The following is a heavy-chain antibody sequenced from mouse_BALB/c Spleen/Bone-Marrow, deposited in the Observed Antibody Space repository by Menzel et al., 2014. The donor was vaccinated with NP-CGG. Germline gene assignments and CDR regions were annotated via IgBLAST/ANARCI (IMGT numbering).Heavy chain of an antibody. CDR3: ARSRITAAPFAY. CDR2: IDPSNGGT. CDR1: GYVFTTYN. Sequence: VQLKESGPELVKPGASVKVSCKASGYVFTTYNMYWVKQSHGKSLEWIGYIDPSNGGTEYNQKFKGKATLTVDKSSSTAYMHLNSLTSEDSAVYYCARSRITAAPFAYWGQGTLVTVSA. D-gene: IGHD1-2*01. V-gene: IGHV1S135*01. J-gene: IGHJ3*01.